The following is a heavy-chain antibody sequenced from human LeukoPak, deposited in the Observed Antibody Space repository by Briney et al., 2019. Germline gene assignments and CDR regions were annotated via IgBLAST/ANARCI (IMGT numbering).Heavy chain of an antibody. D-gene: IGHD6-19*01. J-gene: IGHJ4*02. V-gene: IGHV4-59*08. Sequence: SETLSLTCSVSGGSITGYYWNWIRQPPGKGLEWVGYIYYSGSTNHNPSLDSRVTISRDTSKNQFSLKLRSVTAADTAVYYCARHSGAGTGFVYWGQGTLVTVSS. CDR3: ARHSGAGTGFVY. CDR1: GGSITGYY. CDR2: IYYSGST.